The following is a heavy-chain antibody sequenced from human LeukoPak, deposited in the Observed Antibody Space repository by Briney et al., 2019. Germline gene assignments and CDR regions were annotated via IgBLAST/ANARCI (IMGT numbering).Heavy chain of an antibody. J-gene: IGHJ3*02. CDR2: ISYDGSNK. Sequence: GGSLRLSCAASGFTFSSYGMHWVRQAPGKGLEWVAVISYDGSNKYYADSVKGRFTISRDNSKNTLYLQMNSLRAEDTAVYYCAKSKNSKEYYYGSGKMGGDAFDIWGQGTMVTVSS. CDR1: GFTFSSYG. V-gene: IGHV3-30*18. CDR3: AKSKNSKEYYYGSGKMGGDAFDI. D-gene: IGHD3-10*01.